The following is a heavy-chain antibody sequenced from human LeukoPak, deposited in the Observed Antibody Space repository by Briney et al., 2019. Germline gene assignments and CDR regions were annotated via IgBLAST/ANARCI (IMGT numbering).Heavy chain of an antibody. CDR3: ARGPMVVVRWGMDV. CDR1: GGSISSGGYS. Sequence: SQTLSLTCAVSGGSISSGGYSWSWIRQPPGKGLEWIGYIYHSGSTYYNPSLKSRVTLSVDRSKNQFSLKLSSVTAADTAVYFCARGPMVVVRWGMDVWGQGTTVTVSS. V-gene: IGHV4-30-2*01. J-gene: IGHJ6*02. CDR2: IYHSGST. D-gene: IGHD2-15*01.